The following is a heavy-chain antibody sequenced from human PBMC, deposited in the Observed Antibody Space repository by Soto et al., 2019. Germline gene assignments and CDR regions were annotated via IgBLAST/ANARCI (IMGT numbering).Heavy chain of an antibody. CDR2: ISGSGGTT. D-gene: IGHD6-19*01. CDR1: GFTFSTYA. V-gene: IGHV3-23*01. Sequence: EVQLLESGGGLVQPGGSLRLSCAASGFTFSTYAMNWVRQAPGKGLEWVSGISGSGGTTYYADSVKGRFTVSRDNSKKTMYLHMNSVRAEDTAVFYCAKERSGGWSLDYWGQGTLVTVSS. CDR3: AKERSGGWSLDY. J-gene: IGHJ4*02.